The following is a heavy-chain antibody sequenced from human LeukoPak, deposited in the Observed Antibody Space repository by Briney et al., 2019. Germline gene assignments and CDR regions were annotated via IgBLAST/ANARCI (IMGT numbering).Heavy chain of an antibody. J-gene: IGHJ6*02. CDR3: AKDRGYCSSTSCYYYYYGMDV. CDR2: ISGSGGST. CDR1: GFTFSSYA. V-gene: IGHV3-23*01. D-gene: IGHD2-2*01. Sequence: PGASLRLSCAASGFTFSSYAMSCVRQAPGKGLEWVSAISGSGGSTYYADSVKGRFTISRDNSKNTLYLQMNSLRAEDTAVYYCAKDRGYCSSTSCYYYYYGMDVWGQGTTVTVSS.